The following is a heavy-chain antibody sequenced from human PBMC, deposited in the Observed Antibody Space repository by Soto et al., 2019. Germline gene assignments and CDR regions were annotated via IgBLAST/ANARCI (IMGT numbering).Heavy chain of an antibody. CDR1: GGTFSSYA. V-gene: IGHV1-69*13. CDR2: FIPIFGTA. CDR3: ARVRSGYDPYSSGWYFDY. J-gene: IGHJ4*02. Sequence: GASVKVSCKASGGTFSSYAISWVRQAPGQGLEWMGGFIPIFGTANYAQKFQGRVTITADESTSTAYMELSSLRSEDTAVYYCARVRSGYDPYSSGWYFDYWGQGTLVTVSS. D-gene: IGHD6-19*01.